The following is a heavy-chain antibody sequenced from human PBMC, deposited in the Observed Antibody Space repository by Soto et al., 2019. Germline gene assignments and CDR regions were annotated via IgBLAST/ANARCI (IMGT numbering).Heavy chain of an antibody. V-gene: IGHV4-4*02. CDR3: AKKVPAALRLYYFFGLDV. CDR1: GASISSDNR. J-gene: IGHJ6*02. D-gene: IGHD2-15*01. Sequence: QVQLQESGPGLVKPSGTLSLTCAVSGASISSDNRWTWVRQPPGEGLEWIGEISQSGTTKYNPSLARRVTISVDKSKNQFSLRLTSMTAADTAVYYCAKKVPAALRLYYFFGLDVWGQGTTVTVSS. CDR2: ISQSGTT.